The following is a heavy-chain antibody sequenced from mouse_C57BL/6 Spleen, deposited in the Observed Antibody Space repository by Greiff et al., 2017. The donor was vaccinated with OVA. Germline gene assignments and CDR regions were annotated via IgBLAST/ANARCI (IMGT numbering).Heavy chain of an antibody. D-gene: IGHD2-5*01. CDR2: IDPETGGT. CDR1: GYTFTDYE. Sequence: QVQLQQSGAELVRPGASVTLSCKASGYTFTDYEMHWVKQTPVHGLEWIGAIDPETGGTAYNQKFKGKATLTADKSSSTAYMQLSSLTSEDSAVYFCASDSNYYYAMDYWGQGTSVTVSS. J-gene: IGHJ4*01. V-gene: IGHV1-15*01. CDR3: ASDSNYYYAMDY.